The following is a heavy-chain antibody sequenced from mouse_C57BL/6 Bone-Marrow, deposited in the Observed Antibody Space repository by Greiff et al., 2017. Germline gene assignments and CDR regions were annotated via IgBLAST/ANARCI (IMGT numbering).Heavy chain of an antibody. Sequence: EVQLQQSGPVLVKPGASVKMSCKASGYTFTDYYMNWVKQGHGKSLEWIGVINPYNGGTSYNQKFKGKATLTVDKSSSTAYMELNSLTSEDSAVSYGARWHGNVDYWGQGTTLTVSS. D-gene: IGHD2-1*01. CDR2: INPYNGGT. CDR3: ARWHGNVDY. V-gene: IGHV1-19*01. CDR1: GYTFTDYY. J-gene: IGHJ2*01.